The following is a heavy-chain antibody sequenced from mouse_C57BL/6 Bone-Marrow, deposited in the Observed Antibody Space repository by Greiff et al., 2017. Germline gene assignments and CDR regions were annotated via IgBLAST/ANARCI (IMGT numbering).Heavy chain of an antibody. Sequence: QVQLKQSGAELVKPGASVKLSCKASGYTFTSYWMHWVKQRPGQGLEWIGMIHPNSGSTKYNEKFKSKATLTVDKSSSTAYMQLSSLTSEDSAVYDCARKNYYGSSDFDDWGQGTTLTGSS. CDR2: IHPNSGST. J-gene: IGHJ2*01. CDR3: ARKNYYGSSDFDD. D-gene: IGHD1-1*01. V-gene: IGHV1-64*01. CDR1: GYTFTSYW.